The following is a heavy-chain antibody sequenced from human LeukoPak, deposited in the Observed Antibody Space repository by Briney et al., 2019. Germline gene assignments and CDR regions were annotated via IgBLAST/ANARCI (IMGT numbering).Heavy chain of an antibody. D-gene: IGHD3-22*01. CDR2: IKQDGSEK. V-gene: IGHV3-7*01. Sequence: GGSLRLSCVASGFTFSSYWMGWVRQAPGKGLEWVANIKQDGSEKYYVDSVKGRFTISRDNAKNSLYLQMNSLRAEDTAVYYCARDLYYYDSSGYRGGDAFDIWGQGTMVTVSS. J-gene: IGHJ3*02. CDR1: GFTFSSYW. CDR3: ARDLYYYDSSGYRGGDAFDI.